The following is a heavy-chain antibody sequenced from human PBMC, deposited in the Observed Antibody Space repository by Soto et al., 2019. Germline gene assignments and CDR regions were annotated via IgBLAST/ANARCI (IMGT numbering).Heavy chain of an antibody. CDR1: GFTFSSYA. CDR3: ARRGSGSYYGY. Sequence: EVQLLESGGGLVQPGGSLRLSCAASGFTFSSYAMRWVRQAPVKGLEWVSAISGSGGSTYYADSVKGRFTISRDNSENTLYLQMNSLRAEDTAVYYCARRGSGSYYGYWGQGTLVTVSS. V-gene: IGHV3-23*01. D-gene: IGHD1-26*01. CDR2: ISGSGGST. J-gene: IGHJ4*02.